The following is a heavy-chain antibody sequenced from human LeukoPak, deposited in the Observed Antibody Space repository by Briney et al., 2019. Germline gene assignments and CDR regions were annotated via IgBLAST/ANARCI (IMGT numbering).Heavy chain of an antibody. J-gene: IGHJ3*02. CDR2: IWYDGRTK. CDR3: ARPAYSKGLGAFDI. V-gene: IGHV3-33*01. D-gene: IGHD1-26*01. CDR1: EFTFSTYG. Sequence: GGSLRPSCAAFEFTFSTYGMHWVRQAPGKGLGWVGVIWYDGRTKYYADSVKGRFTISRDNSKNTLYLQMNSLRAEDTAVYYCARPAYSKGLGAFDIWGQGTMVTVSS.